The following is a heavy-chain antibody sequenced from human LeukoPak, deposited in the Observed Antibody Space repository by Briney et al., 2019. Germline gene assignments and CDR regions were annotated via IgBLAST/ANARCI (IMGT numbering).Heavy chain of an antibody. V-gene: IGHV3-23*01. CDR1: EFTFSSYG. CDR2: ISGSGGST. D-gene: IGHD4-17*01. Sequence: GGCLRLSCAASEFTFSSYGMSWVRQAPGKGLEWVPSISGSGGSTQYADSVQGRFAISRDNSKNTSYLQMNSLRVEDTAVYFCARDPNGDYIGTFDMWGRGTMVSVSS. J-gene: IGHJ3*02. CDR3: ARDPNGDYIGTFDM.